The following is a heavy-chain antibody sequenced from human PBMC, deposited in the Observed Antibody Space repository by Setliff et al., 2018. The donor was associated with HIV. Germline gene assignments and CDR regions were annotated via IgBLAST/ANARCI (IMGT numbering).Heavy chain of an antibody. CDR2: SNHSGST. D-gene: IGHD1-26*01. J-gene: IGHJ4*02. Sequence: LSLTCAVSGGSFSGYYWSWIRQPPGKGLEWSGESNHSGSTNYNMSLWSRVTISLDASRNQFSLELISVPAADPAVYYCAGGPGTTSIDYWAQGTLLTVSS. V-gene: IGHV4-34*01. CDR3: AGGPGTTSIDY. CDR1: GGSFSGYY.